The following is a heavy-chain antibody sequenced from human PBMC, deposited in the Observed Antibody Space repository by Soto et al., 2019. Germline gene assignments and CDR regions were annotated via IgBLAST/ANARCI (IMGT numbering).Heavy chain of an antibody. D-gene: IGHD2-2*01. CDR2: INPNSGDT. V-gene: IGHV1-2*02. J-gene: IGHJ4*02. CDR1: GYTFTGQL. CDR3: ARDDCSSTSCTWVDY. Sequence: QVQLVQSGAELKKPGASVKVSCRASGYTFTGQLMHWVRQAPGQGLEWMGWINPNSGDTNYAQRFQGRVTMTRETAISTAYMEVSRLRSDDTAIYYCARDDCSSTSCTWVDYWGQGTLVTVSS.